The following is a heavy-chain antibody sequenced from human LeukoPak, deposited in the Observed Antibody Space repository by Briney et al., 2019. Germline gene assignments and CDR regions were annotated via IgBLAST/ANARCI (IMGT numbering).Heavy chain of an antibody. CDR3: ARGQGKVVVAAQPRRAFDI. D-gene: IGHD2-15*01. J-gene: IGHJ3*02. V-gene: IGHV4-34*01. Sequence: MPSETLSLTCAVYGGSFSGYYWSWIRQPPGKGLEWIGEINHSGSTNYNPSLKSRVTISVDTSKNQFSLKLSSVTAADTAVYYCARGQGKVVVAAQPRRAFDIWGQGTMVTVSS. CDR2: INHSGST. CDR1: GGSFSGYY.